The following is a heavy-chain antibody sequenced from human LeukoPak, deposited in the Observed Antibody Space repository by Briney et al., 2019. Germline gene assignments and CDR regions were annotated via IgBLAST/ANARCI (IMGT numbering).Heavy chain of an antibody. Sequence: PSETLSLTCTVSGGSVSSGSYYWSWIRQPPGKGLEWIGYIYYSGSTNYNPSLKSRVTISVDTSKNQFSLKLSSVTAADTAVYYCARARAHLKYYYDSSGYYYFDYWGQGTLVTVSS. J-gene: IGHJ4*02. V-gene: IGHV4-61*01. CDR2: IYYSGST. D-gene: IGHD3-22*01. CDR1: GGSVSSGSYY. CDR3: ARARAHLKYYYDSSGYYYFDY.